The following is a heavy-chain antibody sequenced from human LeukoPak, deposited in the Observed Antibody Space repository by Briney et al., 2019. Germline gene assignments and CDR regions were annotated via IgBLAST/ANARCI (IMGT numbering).Heavy chain of an antibody. D-gene: IGHD1-7*01. CDR1: GFTVSSNY. J-gene: IGHJ4*02. CDR2: ISSSSSYI. CDR3: ATKRNYEFY. Sequence: GGSLRLSCAASGFTVSSNYMSWVRQAPGKGLEWVSSISSSSSYIYYADSVKGRFTISRDNAKNSLYLQMNSLRAEDTAVYYCATKRNYEFYWGQGTLVTVSS. V-gene: IGHV3-21*01.